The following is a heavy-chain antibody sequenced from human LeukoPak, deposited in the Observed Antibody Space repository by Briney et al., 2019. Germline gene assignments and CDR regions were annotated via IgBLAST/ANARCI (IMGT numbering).Heavy chain of an antibody. CDR1: GYTFTSYA. CDR3: ARVRGSGWYSRLGNYYYMDV. CDR2: INTNTGNP. Sequence: GASVTVSCKASGYTFTSYAMNWVRQAPGQGLEWMGWINTNTGNPTYAQGFTGRFVFSLDTSVSTAYLQISSLKAEDTAVYYCARVRGSGWYSRLGNYYYMDVWGKGTTVTVSS. V-gene: IGHV7-4-1*02. J-gene: IGHJ6*03. D-gene: IGHD6-19*01.